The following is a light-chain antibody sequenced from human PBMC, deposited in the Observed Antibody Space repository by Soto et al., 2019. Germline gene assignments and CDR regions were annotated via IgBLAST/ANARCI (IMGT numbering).Light chain of an antibody. J-gene: IGLJ2*01. CDR3: SSYTSSGTYVV. CDR1: NSDVGGYNY. Sequence: QSALTQPASVSGSPGQSITISCTGTNSDVGGYNYVSWYQQHPGKAPKLMIYDVSNRPSGDSNRFSGSKSGNTASLTISGLQAEDEADYYCSSYTSSGTYVVFGGGTKLTVL. V-gene: IGLV2-14*01. CDR2: DVS.